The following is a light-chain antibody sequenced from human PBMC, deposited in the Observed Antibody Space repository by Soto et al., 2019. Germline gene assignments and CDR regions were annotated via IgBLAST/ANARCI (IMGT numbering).Light chain of an antibody. CDR3: LQDFNFPRT. J-gene: IGKJ1*01. Sequence: AIQMTQSPSSLSASVGDTVTITCRASQGIRRDLSWYQQKPGEAPKLLIYSASDLQGAVTSRFRGSGSGTDLTLTISSLQPEDFATYYCLQDFNFPRTFGQGTKVEV. CDR1: QGIRRD. CDR2: SAS. V-gene: IGKV1-6*01.